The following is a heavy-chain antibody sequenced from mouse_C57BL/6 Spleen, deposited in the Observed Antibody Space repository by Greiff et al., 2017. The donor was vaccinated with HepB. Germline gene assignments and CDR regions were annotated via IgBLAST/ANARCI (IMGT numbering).Heavy chain of an antibody. J-gene: IGHJ3*01. CDR3: ARGVYYDYSWFAY. Sequence: QVQLQQPGAELVKPGASVKLSCKASGYTFTSYWLQWVKQRPGQGLEWIGEIDPSDSYTNYNQKFKGKATLTVDTSSSTAYMQLSSLTSEDSAVYYCARGVYYDYSWFAYWGQGTLVTVSA. V-gene: IGHV1-50*01. CDR2: IDPSDSYT. D-gene: IGHD2-4*01. CDR1: GYTFTSYW.